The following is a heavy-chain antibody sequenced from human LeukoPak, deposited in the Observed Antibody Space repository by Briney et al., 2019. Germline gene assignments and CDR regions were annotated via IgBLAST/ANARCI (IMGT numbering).Heavy chain of an antibody. CDR3: ASSSALYGDPAILDY. CDR2: IYTSGST. Sequence: SETLSLTCTVSGGSISSYYWSWIRQPAGKGLEWIGRIYTSGSTNNNPSLKSRVTMSVDTSKNQFSLKLSSVTAADTAVYYCASSSALYGDPAILDYWGQGTLVTVSS. J-gene: IGHJ4*02. CDR1: GGSISSYY. D-gene: IGHD4-17*01. V-gene: IGHV4-4*07.